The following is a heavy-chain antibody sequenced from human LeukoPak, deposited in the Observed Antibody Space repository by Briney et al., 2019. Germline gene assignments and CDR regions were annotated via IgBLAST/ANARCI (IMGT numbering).Heavy chain of an antibody. CDR3: ARIWDTSAYWLDY. CDR2: IYYSGST. D-gene: IGHD3-22*01. CDR1: GGSISSGGYY. Sequence: SETLSLTCTVSGGSISSGGYYWSWIRQHPGKGLEWIGYIYYSGSTYYNPSLKSRVTISVDTSKNQFSLKLSSVTAADTAVYYCARIWDTSAYWLDYWGQGTLVTVSS. V-gene: IGHV4-31*03. J-gene: IGHJ4*02.